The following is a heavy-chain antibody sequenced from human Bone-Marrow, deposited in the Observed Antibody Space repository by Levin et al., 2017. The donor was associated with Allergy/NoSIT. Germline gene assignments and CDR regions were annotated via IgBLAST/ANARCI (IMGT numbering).Heavy chain of an antibody. V-gene: IGHV3-74*01. CDR3: ARDRGSGEFDY. CDR2: ISGDGSRI. CDR1: GFTFSNNW. Sequence: GGSLRLSCVGSGFTFSNNWLHWVRQAPGKGLLWVSRISGDGSRISYVDSVEGRFTISRDNAKNIVYLQMNGLSLEDTAVYYCARDRGSGEFDYWGQGTLVTVSS. J-gene: IGHJ4*02. D-gene: IGHD3-10*01.